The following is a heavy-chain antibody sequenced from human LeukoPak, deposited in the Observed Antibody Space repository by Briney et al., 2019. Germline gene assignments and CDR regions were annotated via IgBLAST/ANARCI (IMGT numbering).Heavy chain of an antibody. V-gene: IGHV3-53*01. Sequence: QPGGSLSLSCAASGFTVSSNYMSWVRQAPGKGLEWVSVIYSGGSTYYADSVKGRFTISRDNSENTLYLQMNSLRAEDTAVYYCARSQGYQLPFDYWGQGTLVTVSS. CDR2: IYSGGST. D-gene: IGHD2-2*01. CDR3: ARSQGYQLPFDY. J-gene: IGHJ4*02. CDR1: GFTVSSNY.